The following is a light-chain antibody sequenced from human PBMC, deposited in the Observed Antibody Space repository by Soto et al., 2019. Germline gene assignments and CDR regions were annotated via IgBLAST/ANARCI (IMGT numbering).Light chain of an antibody. CDR3: AVWDDSLKGYV. CDR2: SDN. CDR1: SSNIGRNT. V-gene: IGLV1-44*01. J-gene: IGLJ1*01. Sequence: QSVLTQPPSASGTPGQRVTISCSGSSSNIGRNTVNWYQQFPGTAPELLIYSDNERPSGVPDRFSGSRSGTSVSLAISDLHSEDEADYYCAVWDDSLKGYVFGTGTKVTVL.